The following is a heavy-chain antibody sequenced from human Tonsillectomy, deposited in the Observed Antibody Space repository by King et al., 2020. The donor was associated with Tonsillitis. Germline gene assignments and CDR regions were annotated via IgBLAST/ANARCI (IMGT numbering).Heavy chain of an antibody. CDR1: GYTFTSDD. CDR3: ARETFYDSSGYPCAFDI. Sequence: VQLVESGAEVKKPGASVKVSCKASGYTFTSDDINWVRQATGQGLEWMGWMNPNSGNTGYAQKFQGRVTMTRNTSISTAYMELSSLRSEDTAVYYCARETFYDSSGYPCAFDIWGQGTMVTVSS. J-gene: IGHJ3*02. D-gene: IGHD3-22*01. CDR2: MNPNSGNT. V-gene: IGHV1-8*01.